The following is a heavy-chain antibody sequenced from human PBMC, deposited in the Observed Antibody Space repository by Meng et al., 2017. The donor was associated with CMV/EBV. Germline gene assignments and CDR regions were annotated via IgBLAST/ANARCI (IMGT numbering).Heavy chain of an antibody. CDR1: GFTFSSYS. D-gene: IGHD2-15*01. V-gene: IGHV3-21*01. CDR2: ISSSSSYI. Sequence: GESLKISCAASGFTFSSYSMNWVRQAPGKGLEWVSSISSSSSYIYYADSVKGRFTISRDNAKNSLYLQMNSLRAEDKAVYYCARDEGGGIGWGQGTLVTVSS. J-gene: IGHJ4*02. CDR3: ARDEGGGIG.